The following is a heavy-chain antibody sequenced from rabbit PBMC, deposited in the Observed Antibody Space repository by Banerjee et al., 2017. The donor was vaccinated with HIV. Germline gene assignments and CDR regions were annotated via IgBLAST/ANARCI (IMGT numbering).Heavy chain of an antibody. CDR1: GFDFSRTG. CDR2: IDPIFGGT. V-gene: IGHV1S47*01. CDR3: VRTIVVAGVDYFNL. J-gene: IGHJ4*01. D-gene: IGHD4-1*01. Sequence: QEQLMESGGGLVQPGGSLKLSCKASGFDFSRTGVSWVRQAPGKGLEWIGYIDPIFGGTYYASWVNGRFSISRENTQNTLFLQLNSLTVADTAMYFCVRTIVVAGVDYFNLWGPGTLVTVS.